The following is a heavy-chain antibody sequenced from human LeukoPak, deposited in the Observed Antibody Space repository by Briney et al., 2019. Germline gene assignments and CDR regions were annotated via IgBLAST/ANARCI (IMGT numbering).Heavy chain of an antibody. CDR1: GFTFDDYG. V-gene: IGHV3-20*04. CDR2: INWNGGST. J-gene: IGHJ4*02. Sequence: GGSLRLSCAASGFTFDDYGMSWVRQAPGKGLEWVSGINWNGGSTTYADSVKGRFTISRDNSKNTLYLQMNSLRAEDTAVYYCARDPGTVGATGGYWGQGTLVTVSS. D-gene: IGHD1-26*01. CDR3: ARDPGTVGATGGY.